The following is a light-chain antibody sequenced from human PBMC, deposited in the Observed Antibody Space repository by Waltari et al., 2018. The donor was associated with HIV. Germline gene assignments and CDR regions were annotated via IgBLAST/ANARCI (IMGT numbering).Light chain of an antibody. Sequence: QSVLTQPPSVSAAPGQKVSISCSGSSSNVGNYYVSWYQQFPGAAPKLLIYEDNNRSLGIPDRFSGSKSGTSATLGITGLQPGDEADYYCETWDSSLSAVVFGGGTKLTVL. CDR2: EDN. CDR1: SSNVGNYY. CDR3: ETWDSSLSAVV. J-gene: IGLJ3*02. V-gene: IGLV1-51*02.